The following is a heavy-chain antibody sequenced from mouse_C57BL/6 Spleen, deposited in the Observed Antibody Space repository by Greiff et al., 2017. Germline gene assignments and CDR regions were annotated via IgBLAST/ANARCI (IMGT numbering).Heavy chain of an antibody. Sequence: QFQLQQPGTELVKPGASVKLSCTASGYTFTSYWMHWVKQRPGQGLEWIGNINPSNGGTNYNEKFKCKATLTVDKSSSTAYMQLSSLTSEDSAVYYCARGRGDYEGAYWGQGTLVTVSA. J-gene: IGHJ3*01. CDR2: INPSNGGT. CDR1: GYTFTSYW. D-gene: IGHD2-4*01. CDR3: ARGRGDYEGAY. V-gene: IGHV1-53*01.